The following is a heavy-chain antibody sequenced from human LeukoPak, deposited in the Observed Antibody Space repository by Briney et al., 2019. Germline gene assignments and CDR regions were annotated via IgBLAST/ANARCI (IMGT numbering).Heavy chain of an antibody. J-gene: IGHJ4*02. CDR3: ARDYYNTSGQKSTYYFDD. Sequence: SETLSLTCTVSGGFISSYYWSWIPQPPGKGLEWIGYIYYSGSTNYNPSLKSRVTMSVDTSKNQFSLKLSSVTAADTAVYCCARDYYNTSGQKSTYYFDDWGQGTLVTVSS. CDR2: IYYSGST. D-gene: IGHD3-22*01. CDR1: GGFISSYY. V-gene: IGHV4-59*12.